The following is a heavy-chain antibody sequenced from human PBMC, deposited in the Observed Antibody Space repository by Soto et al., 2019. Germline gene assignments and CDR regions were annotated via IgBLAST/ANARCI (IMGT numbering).Heavy chain of an antibody. Sequence: PGGSLRLSCAASGFTSDDYAMHWVRQAPGKGLEWVSGISWNSGSIGYADTVKGRITISRDNAKNTLYLQMNSLRAEDTALYYCAKGGHYDFWSGRTFDYWGQGTLVTVSS. D-gene: IGHD3-3*01. CDR3: AKGGHYDFWSGRTFDY. V-gene: IGHV3-9*02. CDR1: GFTSDDYA. J-gene: IGHJ4*02. CDR2: ISWNSGSI.